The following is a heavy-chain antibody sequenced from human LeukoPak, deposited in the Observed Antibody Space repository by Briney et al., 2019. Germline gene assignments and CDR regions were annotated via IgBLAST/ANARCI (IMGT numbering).Heavy chain of an antibody. V-gene: IGHV3-23*01. Sequence: QAGGSLRLSCAASGFTFSSYAMSWVREAPGKGLEWVSAISGSGGSTYYADSVKGRFTISRDNSKNTLYLQMNSLRAEDTAVYYCARDLTIFGVVTPLGMDVWGQGTTVTVSS. CDR2: ISGSGGST. CDR1: GFTFSSYA. CDR3: ARDLTIFGVVTPLGMDV. J-gene: IGHJ6*02. D-gene: IGHD3-3*01.